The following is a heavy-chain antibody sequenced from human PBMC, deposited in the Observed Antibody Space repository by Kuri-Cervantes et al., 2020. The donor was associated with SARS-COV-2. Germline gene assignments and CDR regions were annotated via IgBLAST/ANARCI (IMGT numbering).Heavy chain of an antibody. CDR2: INPSGGGT. CDR1: GYTFSSYY. J-gene: IGHJ4*02. CDR3: ARGPTHYYDFWSGDHFDY. D-gene: IGHD3-3*01. Sequence: ASVKVSCKASGYTFSSYYMNWVRQAPGQGLEWMGIINPSGGGTNYAQKFQGRVTITGDTSASTAYMELSSLRSEDTAVCYCARGPTHYYDFWSGDHFDYWGQGTLVTVSS. V-gene: IGHV1-46*01.